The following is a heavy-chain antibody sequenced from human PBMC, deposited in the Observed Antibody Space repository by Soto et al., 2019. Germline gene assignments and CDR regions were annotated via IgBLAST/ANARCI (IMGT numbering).Heavy chain of an antibody. CDR2: IYYSGST. CDR3: ARSYDRSGYYVPQFDS. J-gene: IGHJ4*02. D-gene: IGHD3-22*01. Sequence: SDTLSLTCTASAGSISSYYWSWIRQPPGKGLEWIGYIYYSGSTNYNPSLKSRVTISVDTSKNQFSLKLSSVIAADTAVYYCARSYDRSGYYVPQFDSWGQGTRVTVS. CDR1: AGSISSYY. V-gene: IGHV4-59*01.